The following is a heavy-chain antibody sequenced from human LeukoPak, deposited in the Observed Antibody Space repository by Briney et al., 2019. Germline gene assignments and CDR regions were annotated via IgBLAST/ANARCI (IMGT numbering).Heavy chain of an antibody. CDR3: ARERAAGFDY. CDR2: IHPDGSST. CDR1: GLTFSSYW. D-gene: IGHD6-13*01. Sequence: GGPLRLSCAASGLTFSSYWMHWVRQAPGKGQVWVSRIHPDGSSTTYADSVKGRFTISRDNAKNTLYLQMNSLRAEDTAVYYCARERAAGFDYWGQGTLLTVSS. V-gene: IGHV3-74*01. J-gene: IGHJ4*02.